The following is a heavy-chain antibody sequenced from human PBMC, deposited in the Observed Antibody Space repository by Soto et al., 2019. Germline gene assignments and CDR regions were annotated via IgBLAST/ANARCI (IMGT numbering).Heavy chain of an antibody. CDR3: ARGPFSSSWYVPADY. D-gene: IGHD6-13*01. J-gene: IGHJ4*02. CDR2: IWYDGSNK. Sequence: GGSLRLSCAASGFTFSSYGMHWVRQAPSKGLEWVAVIWYDGSNKYYADSVKGRFTISRDNSKNTLYLQMNSLRAEDTAVYYCARGPFSSSWYVPADYWGQGTLVTVSS. CDR1: GFTFSSYG. V-gene: IGHV3-33*08.